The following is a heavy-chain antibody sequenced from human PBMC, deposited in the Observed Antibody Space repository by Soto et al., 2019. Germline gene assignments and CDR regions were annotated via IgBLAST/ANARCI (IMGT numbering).Heavy chain of an antibody. CDR3: ARASTYQLLFDY. J-gene: IGHJ4*02. CDR1: GGSISSGGYS. CDR2: IYHSGST. V-gene: IGHV4-30-2*01. D-gene: IGHD2-2*01. Sequence: SETLSLTXAVSGGSISSGGYSWSWIRQPPGKGLEWIGYIYHSGSTYYNPSLKSRVTISVDRSKNQFSLKLSSVTAADTAVYYCARASTYQLLFDYWGQGTLVTVSS.